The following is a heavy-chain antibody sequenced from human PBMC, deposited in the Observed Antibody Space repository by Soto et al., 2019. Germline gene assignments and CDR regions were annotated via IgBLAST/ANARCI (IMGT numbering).Heavy chain of an antibody. J-gene: IGHJ4*02. CDR3: AREISSGWYPNFDY. Sequence: SAKGSCTAARCTFPNAASHWLGQSPGQRLEWMGWINAGNGNTKYSQKFQGRVTITRDTSASTAYMELSSLRSEDTALYYCAREISSGWYPNFDYWGQGNVVT. D-gene: IGHD6-19*01. V-gene: IGHV1-3*01. CDR2: INAGNGNT. CDR1: RCTFPNAA.